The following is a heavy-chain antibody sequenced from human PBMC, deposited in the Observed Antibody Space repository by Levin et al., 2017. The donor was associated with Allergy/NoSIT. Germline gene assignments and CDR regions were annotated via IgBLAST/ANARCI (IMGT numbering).Heavy chain of an antibody. D-gene: IGHD2-15*01. CDR2: ISYDGNEQ. J-gene: IGHJ4*02. V-gene: IGHV3-30*18. CDR1: GMTLNIYG. CDR3: AKAQSTFCSGATCYSTNFAY. Sequence: GGSLRLSCAASGMTLNIYGMHWVRQAPGKGLEWVAIISYDGNEQYYADSVKGRFTISRDNSKSTLYLQMNGLRAEDTAVYYCAKAQSTFCSGATCYSTNFAYWGQGTPVTVSS.